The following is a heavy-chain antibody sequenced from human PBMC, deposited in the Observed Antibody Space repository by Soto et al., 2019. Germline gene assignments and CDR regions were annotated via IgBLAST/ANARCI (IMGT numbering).Heavy chain of an antibody. CDR2: IIPIFGTA. Sequence: ASVKVSCKASGGTFSSYAISWVRQAPGQGLEWMGGIIPIFGTANYAQKFQGRVTITADESTSTAYMELSSLRSEDTAVYYCAAFWSGSVGYYYYGMDVWGQGTTVTVSS. CDR1: GGTFSSYA. V-gene: IGHV1-69*13. J-gene: IGHJ6*02. D-gene: IGHD3-3*01. CDR3: AAFWSGSVGYYYYGMDV.